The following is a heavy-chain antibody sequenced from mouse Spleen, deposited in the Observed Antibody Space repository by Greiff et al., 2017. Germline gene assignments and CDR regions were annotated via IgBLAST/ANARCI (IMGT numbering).Heavy chain of an antibody. J-gene: IGHJ3*01. V-gene: IGHV5-6-5*01. CDR1: GFTFSSYA. CDR3: ARSPWFAY. CDR2: ISSGGST. Sequence: EVQLQESGGGLVKPGGSLKLSCAASGFTFSSYAMSWVRQTPEKRLEWVASISSGGSTYYPDSVKGRFTISRDNARNILYLQMSSLRSEDTAMYYCARSPWFAYWGQGTLVTVSA.